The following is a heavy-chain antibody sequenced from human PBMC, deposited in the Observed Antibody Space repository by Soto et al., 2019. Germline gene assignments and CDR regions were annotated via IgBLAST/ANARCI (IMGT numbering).Heavy chain of an antibody. Sequence: PSETLSLTCTFSVGSISSSSYYWGWIRQPPGKGLEWIGSIYYSGSTYYNPSLKSRVTISVDTSKNQFSLKLSSVTAADTAVYYCARIYSGYVGRQRFDYWGQGTRVTV. J-gene: IGHJ4*02. CDR3: ARIYSGYVGRQRFDY. D-gene: IGHD5-12*01. CDR2: IYYSGST. V-gene: IGHV4-39*01. CDR1: VGSISSSSYY.